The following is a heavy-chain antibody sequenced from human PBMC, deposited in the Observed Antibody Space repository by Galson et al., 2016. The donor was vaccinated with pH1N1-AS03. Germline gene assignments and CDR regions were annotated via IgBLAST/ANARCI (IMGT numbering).Heavy chain of an antibody. CDR3: ARGPPFSP. CDR1: GLSLSSSGMC. V-gene: IGHV4-30-2*06. J-gene: IGHJ1*01. Sequence: LVKPTQTLTLTCTFSGLSLSSSGMCVNWIRQSPGKGLEWLGYIYSSGVTESNPSLRSRVSITIDTSKNQFSLKMTSVTAADTAVYYCARGPPFSPWGQGTLVTVSS. CDR2: IYSSGVT.